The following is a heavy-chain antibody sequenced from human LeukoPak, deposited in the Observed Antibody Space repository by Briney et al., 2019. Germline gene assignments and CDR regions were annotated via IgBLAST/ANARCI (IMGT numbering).Heavy chain of an antibody. D-gene: IGHD2-15*01. V-gene: IGHV3-30-3*01. J-gene: IGHJ4*02. CDR2: ISYDGSNK. CDR1: GFAFSSYA. CDR3: SRGYCSGGSCSGGDY. Sequence: GGSLRLSCAASGFAFSSYAMHWVRQAPGKGLEWVAVISYDGSNKYYADSVKGRFTISRDNSKNTLYLQMNSLRVDDTAMYYCSRGYCSGGSCSGGDYWGQGTLVTVSS.